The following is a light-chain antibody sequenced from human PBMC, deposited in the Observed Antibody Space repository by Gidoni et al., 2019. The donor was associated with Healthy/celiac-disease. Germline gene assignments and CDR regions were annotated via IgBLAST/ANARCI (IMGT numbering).Light chain of an antibody. CDR1: QSVSSN. CDR3: QQYNNWPPYT. J-gene: IGKJ2*01. CDR2: GAS. V-gene: IGKV3-15*01. Sequence: EIVMTQSPATLSVSPGERATLSCRASQSVSSNLAWYQQKPDQAPRLLIYGASTRATGSPARFSGSGSGREFTLTISSLQSEDFAVYYCQQYNNWPPYTFGQGTKLEIK.